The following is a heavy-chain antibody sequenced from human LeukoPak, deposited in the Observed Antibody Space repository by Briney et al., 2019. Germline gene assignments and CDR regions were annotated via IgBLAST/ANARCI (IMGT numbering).Heavy chain of an antibody. CDR3: ARVWGWLHPGAFDI. CDR2: IYTSGST. J-gene: IGHJ3*02. CDR1: GGSISSYY. Sequence: ASETLSLTCTVSGGSISSYYWSWIRQPAGKGLEWIGRIYTSGSTNYNPSLKSRVTMSVDTSKNQFSLKLSSVTAAGTAVYHCARVWGWLHPGAFDIWGQGTMVTVSS. D-gene: IGHD5-24*01. V-gene: IGHV4-4*07.